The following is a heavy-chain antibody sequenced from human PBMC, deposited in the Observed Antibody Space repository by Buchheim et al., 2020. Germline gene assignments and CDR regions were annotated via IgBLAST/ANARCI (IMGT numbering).Heavy chain of an antibody. V-gene: IGHV3-7*01. CDR1: GFTFSSYW. CDR3: ARVPYGDYGAYYYYYYGMDV. D-gene: IGHD4-17*01. J-gene: IGHJ6*02. CDR2: IKQDGSEK. Sequence: EVQLVESGGGLVQPGGSLRLSCAASGFTFSSYWMSWVRQAPGKGLEWVANIKQDGSEKYYVDSVKGRFTISRDNAKNSLYLQMNSLRAEDTVVYYCARVPYGDYGAYYYYYYGMDVWGQGTT.